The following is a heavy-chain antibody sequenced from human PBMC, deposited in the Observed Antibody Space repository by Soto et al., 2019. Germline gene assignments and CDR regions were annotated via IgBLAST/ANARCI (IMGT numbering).Heavy chain of an antibody. CDR3: ARVTSMVRGVIDNWFDP. Sequence: QVPLVQSGAEVKKPGSSVTVSCKASGGTFSSYAIHWVRQAPGQGLEWMGGIIPMYGPAKYAQRFQGRVTITADDSTTTVYMELNSLTSQDTAVYYCARVTSMVRGVIDNWFDPWGHGTLVTVSS. CDR1: GGTFSSYA. D-gene: IGHD3-10*01. J-gene: IGHJ5*02. V-gene: IGHV1-69*01. CDR2: IIPMYGPA.